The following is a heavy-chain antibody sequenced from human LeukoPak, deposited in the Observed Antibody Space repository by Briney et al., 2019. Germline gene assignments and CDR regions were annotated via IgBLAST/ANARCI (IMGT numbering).Heavy chain of an antibody. CDR2: INAGNGNT. D-gene: IGHD2-21*02. CDR3: ARTYCGGDCYVRGSYFDY. J-gene: IGHJ4*02. V-gene: IGHV1-3*01. CDR1: GYTFTSYA. Sequence: ASVKVSCKASGYTFTSYAMHRVRQAPGQRLEWMGWINAGNGNTKYSQKFQGRVTITRDTSASTAYMELSSLRSEDTAVYYCARTYCGGDCYVRGSYFDYWGQGTLVTVSS.